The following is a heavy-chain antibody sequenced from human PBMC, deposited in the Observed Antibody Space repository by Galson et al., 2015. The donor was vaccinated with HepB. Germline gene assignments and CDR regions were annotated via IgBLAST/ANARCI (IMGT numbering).Heavy chain of an antibody. J-gene: IGHJ4*02. Sequence: TLSLTCTVSGGSISSGGYYWSWIRQHPGKGLEWIGYIYYSGSTYYNPSLKSRVTISVDTSKNQFSLKLSSVTAADTAVYYCARGDILTGYSLCHVNYWGQGTLVTVSS. D-gene: IGHD3-9*01. CDR2: IYYSGST. CDR1: GGSISSGGYY. CDR3: ARGDILTGYSLCHVNY. V-gene: IGHV4-31*03.